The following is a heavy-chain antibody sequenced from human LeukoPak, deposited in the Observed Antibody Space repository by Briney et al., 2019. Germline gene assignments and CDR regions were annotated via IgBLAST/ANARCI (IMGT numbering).Heavy chain of an antibody. D-gene: IGHD2-15*01. CDR3: ASEKGYCSGGSCYPRDY. CDR2: ISYDGSNK. J-gene: IGHJ4*02. CDR1: GFTFSSYA. V-gene: IGHV3-30*04. Sequence: GGSLRLSCAASGFTFSSYAMHWVRQAPGKGLEWVAVISYDGSNKYYADSVKGRFTISRDNSKNTLYLQMNSLRAEDTAVYYCASEKGYCSGGSCYPRDYWGQGTLVTVSS.